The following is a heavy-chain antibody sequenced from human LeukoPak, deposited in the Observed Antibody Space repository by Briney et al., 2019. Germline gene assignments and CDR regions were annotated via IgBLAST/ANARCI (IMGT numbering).Heavy chain of an antibody. CDR3: AGERYGDYDWWFDP. J-gene: IGHJ5*02. CDR1: GFTFSSYA. D-gene: IGHD4-17*01. CDR2: ISYDGSNK. V-gene: IGHV3-30-3*01. Sequence: PGGSLRLSCAASGFTFSSYAMHWVRQAPGKGLEWVAVISYDGSNKYYADSVKGRFTISRDNSKNTLYLQMNSLRAEDTAVYYCAGERYGDYDWWFDPWGQGTLVTVSS.